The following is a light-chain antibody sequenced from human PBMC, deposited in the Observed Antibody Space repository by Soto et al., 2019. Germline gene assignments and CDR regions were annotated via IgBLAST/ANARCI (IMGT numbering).Light chain of an antibody. J-gene: IGKJ4*01. CDR3: QQYDNLPLT. Sequence: DIQMTQSPSSLSASVGGRVTITCQASQDISNYLNWYQQKPGKAPKLLIYDASNLETGVPSRFSGSGSGTDFTFTISSLQPEDIATYYCQQYDNLPLTFCGGTKVEIK. CDR1: QDISNY. V-gene: IGKV1-33*01. CDR2: DAS.